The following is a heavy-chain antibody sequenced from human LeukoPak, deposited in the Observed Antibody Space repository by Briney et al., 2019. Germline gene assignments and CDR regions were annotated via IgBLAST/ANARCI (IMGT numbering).Heavy chain of an antibody. V-gene: IGHV3-66*01. D-gene: IGHD6-19*01. CDR1: GFTVSSNY. CDR3: ARCGGSGWYGGDSHYYGMDV. Sequence: GGSLRLSCAASGFTVSSNYMSWVRQAPGKGLEWVSVIYSGGSTYYADSVKGRFTISRDNSKNTLYLQMNSLRAEDTAVYYCARCGGSGWYGGDSHYYGMDVWGQGTTVTVSS. CDR2: IYSGGST. J-gene: IGHJ6*02.